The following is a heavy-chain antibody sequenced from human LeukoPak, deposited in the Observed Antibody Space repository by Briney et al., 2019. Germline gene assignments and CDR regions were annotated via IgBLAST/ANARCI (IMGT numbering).Heavy chain of an antibody. Sequence: GGSLRLSCAASGFTFSSYGMHWVRQAPGKGLEWVAVISYDGSNKYYADSVTGRFTISRDNSKNTLYLQMNSLRAEDTAVYYCARVAMPGLWFGDYYFDYWGQGTLVTVSS. D-gene: IGHD3-10*01. CDR3: ARVAMPGLWFGDYYFDY. V-gene: IGHV3-30*03. CDR2: ISYDGSNK. J-gene: IGHJ4*02. CDR1: GFTFSSYG.